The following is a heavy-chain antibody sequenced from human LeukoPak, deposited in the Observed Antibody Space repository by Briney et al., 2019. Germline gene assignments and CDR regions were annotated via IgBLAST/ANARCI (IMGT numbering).Heavy chain of an antibody. Sequence: SETLSLTCTVSGGSISSYYWSWIRQPPGKGLEYIGSIYYSGRTYYNPSLKSRVTISVDTSKNQFSLKVYSVTAADTAIYYCARGGRSGNYGYYFDYWGQGTLVPVSS. J-gene: IGHJ4*02. D-gene: IGHD1-26*01. V-gene: IGHV4-59*01. CDR3: ARGGRSGNYGYYFDY. CDR1: GGSISSYY. CDR2: IYYSGRT.